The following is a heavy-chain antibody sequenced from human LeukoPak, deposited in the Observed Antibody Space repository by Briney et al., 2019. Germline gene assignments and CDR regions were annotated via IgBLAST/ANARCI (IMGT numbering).Heavy chain of an antibody. CDR3: ARDTHSYDSSGYLEVGAFDI. CDR2: IKQDGSEK. D-gene: IGHD3-22*01. Sequence: GGSLRLSCAASGFTFSSYWMSWVRQAPGKGLEWVANIKQDGSEKYYVDSVKGRFTISRDNAKNSLYLQMNSLRAEDTAVYYCARDTHSYDSSGYLEVGAFDIWGHGTMVTVSS. J-gene: IGHJ3*02. V-gene: IGHV3-7*01. CDR1: GFTFSSYW.